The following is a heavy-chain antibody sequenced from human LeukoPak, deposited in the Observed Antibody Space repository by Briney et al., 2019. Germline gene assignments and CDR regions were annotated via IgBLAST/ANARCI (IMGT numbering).Heavy chain of an antibody. D-gene: IGHD2-15*01. CDR2: INHSGST. CDR3: AINSGYCSGGSCYSAERGRTYYYYYGMDV. CDR1: GGSFSGYY. V-gene: IGHV4-34*01. J-gene: IGHJ6*02. Sequence: SETLSLTCAVYGGSFSGYYWSWIRQPPGKGLEWIWEINHSGSTNYNPSLKSRVTISVDKSKNQFSLKLSSVTAADTAVYYCAINSGYCSGGSCYSAERGRTYYYYYGMDVWGQGTTVTVSS.